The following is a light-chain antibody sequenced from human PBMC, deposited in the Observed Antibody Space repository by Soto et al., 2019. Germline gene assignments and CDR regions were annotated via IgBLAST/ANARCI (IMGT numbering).Light chain of an antibody. CDR1: QSISSW. J-gene: IGKJ1*01. CDR3: QQYNSYWT. Sequence: VQMTQSPSTLSASLEDRITIPCRASQSISSWLAWYQQKPGKAPKLLIYDASSLESGVPSRFSGSGSGTEFTLTISSLQPDDFATYYCQQYNSYWTFGQGTKVDIK. CDR2: DAS. V-gene: IGKV1-5*01.